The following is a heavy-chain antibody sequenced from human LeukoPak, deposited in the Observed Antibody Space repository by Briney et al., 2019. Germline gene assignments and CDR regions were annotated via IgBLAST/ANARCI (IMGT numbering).Heavy chain of an antibody. J-gene: IGHJ4*02. CDR3: ARVLSSSWYPPFDY. Sequence: ASVKVSCKASGYTFTSYGISWVRQAPGQGLEWMGWISAYNGNTNYAQKLQGRVTMTTDTSTSTAYMELRSLRPDDTAVYYCARVLSSSWYPPFDYWGQGTLVTVSS. V-gene: IGHV1-18*04. CDR1: GYTFTSYG. D-gene: IGHD6-13*01. CDR2: ISAYNGNT.